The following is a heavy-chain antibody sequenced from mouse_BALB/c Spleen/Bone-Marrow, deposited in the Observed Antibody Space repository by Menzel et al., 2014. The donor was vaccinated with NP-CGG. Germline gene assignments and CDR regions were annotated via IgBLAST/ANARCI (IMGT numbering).Heavy chain of an antibody. D-gene: IGHD2-13*01. V-gene: IGHV14-3*02. CDR2: IDPANEHT. J-gene: IGHJ2*01. CDR3: ASLTWTCDY. CDR1: GFNIKDTY. Sequence: VQLQQSGAGLVKPGASVKLSCTASGFNIKDTYIHWVKQRPEQGLEWIGRIDPANEHTKYDPNFQGKATITADTSSNTAYLQLSSLTSEDTAVYYCASLTWTCDYWGQGSTLTVSS.